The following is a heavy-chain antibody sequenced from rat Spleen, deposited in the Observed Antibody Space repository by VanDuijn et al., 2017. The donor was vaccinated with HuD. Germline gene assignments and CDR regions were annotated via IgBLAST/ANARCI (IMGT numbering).Heavy chain of an antibody. Sequence: EVQLVESGGGLVQPGGSMKLSCAVSGFTFSDYAMAWVRQAPKKGLEWVAYISYDGGVTYQRDLVKGRFTISRDNAKSTLYLQMDSLTSEDTATYFCATGPRILRIDWFAYWGQGTLVTVSS. D-gene: IGHD1-6*01. J-gene: IGHJ3*01. CDR1: GFTFSDYA. CDR3: ATGPRILRIDWFAY. V-gene: IGHV5-20*01. CDR2: ISYDGGVT.